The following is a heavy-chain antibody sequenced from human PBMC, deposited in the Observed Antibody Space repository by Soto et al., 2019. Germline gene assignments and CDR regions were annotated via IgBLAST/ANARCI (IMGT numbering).Heavy chain of an antibody. Sequence: SETLSLTCSVSVVSISSYYWSWIRQPAGKGLEWIGRIYSSDSTNYNPSLKSRVTMSVDTSKNQISLNLNSVTAADTAVYYCARVRADCSGGGCYLSTYWFDAWGQGTMVTVSS. J-gene: IGHJ5*02. CDR1: VVSISSYY. V-gene: IGHV4-4*07. D-gene: IGHD2-8*02. CDR3: ARVRADCSGGGCYLSTYWFDA. CDR2: IYSSDST.